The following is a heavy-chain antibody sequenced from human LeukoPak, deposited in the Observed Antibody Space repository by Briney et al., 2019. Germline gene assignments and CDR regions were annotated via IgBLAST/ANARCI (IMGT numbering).Heavy chain of an antibody. V-gene: IGHV4-59*08. CDR3: ATLVSTRYYFDY. J-gene: IGHJ4*02. Sequence: SETLSLTCTVSGGSINSFYWSWIRQAPGKGLEWIGYISYSGTTNYNPSLKSRVTMSVDTSKNQFSLRLTSVTAADTAVYFCATLVSTRYYFDYWGQGTLVTVSS. D-gene: IGHD5/OR15-5a*01. CDR2: ISYSGTT. CDR1: GGSINSFY.